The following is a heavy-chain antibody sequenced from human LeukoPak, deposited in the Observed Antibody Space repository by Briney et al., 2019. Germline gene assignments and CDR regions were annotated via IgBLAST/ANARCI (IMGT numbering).Heavy chain of an antibody. D-gene: IGHD4-11*01. CDR1: GFTFSTYN. V-gene: IGHV3-30*02. CDR3: AREAQSRSKFDY. J-gene: IGHJ4*02. CDR2: IRYDGSNK. Sequence: HSGGSLRLSCAASGFTFSTYNMNWVRQAPGKGLEWVAFIRYDGSNKYYADSVKGRFTISRDNAKDSVFLQMNSLRAEDTAVYYCAREAQSRSKFDYWGQGTLVTVSS.